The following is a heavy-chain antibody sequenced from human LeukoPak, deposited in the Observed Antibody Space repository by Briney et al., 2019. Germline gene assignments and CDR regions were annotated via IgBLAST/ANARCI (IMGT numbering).Heavy chain of an antibody. CDR1: GGSISSSSYY. V-gene: IGHV4-39*01. Sequence: SETPSLTCTVSGGSISSSSYYWGWIRQPPGKGLEWIGSIYYSGSTYYNPSLKSRVTISVDTSKNQFSLKLSSVTAADTAVYYCARHEGNCSGGSCYSNYYYYMDVWGKGTTVTVSS. CDR3: ARHEGNCSGGSCYSNYYYYMDV. J-gene: IGHJ6*03. CDR2: IYYSGST. D-gene: IGHD2-15*01.